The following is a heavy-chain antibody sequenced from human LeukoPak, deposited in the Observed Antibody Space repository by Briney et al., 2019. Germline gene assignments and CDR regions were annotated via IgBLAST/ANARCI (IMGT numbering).Heavy chain of an antibody. D-gene: IGHD2-15*01. CDR3: AKDRYCSGGSCYSADYFDC. J-gene: IGHJ4*02. CDR1: GFTFSSYA. CDR2: ISGSGGST. Sequence: GGSLRLSCAASGFTFSSYAMSWVRQAPGKGLEWVSAISGSGGSTYYADSVKGRFTISRDNSKNTLYLQMNSLRAEDTAVYYCAKDRYCSGGSCYSADYFDCWGQGTLVTVSS. V-gene: IGHV3-23*01.